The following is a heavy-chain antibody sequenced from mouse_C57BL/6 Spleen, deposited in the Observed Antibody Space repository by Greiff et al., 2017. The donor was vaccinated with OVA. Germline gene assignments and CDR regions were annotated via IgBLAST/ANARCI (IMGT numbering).Heavy chain of an antibody. CDR3: ARGGPSYGATDFDY. J-gene: IGHJ2*01. D-gene: IGHD1-1*01. V-gene: IGHV1-80*01. CDR1: GYAFSSYW. CDR2: IYSGDGDT. Sequence: VQLQESGAELVKPGASVKISCKASGYAFSSYWMNWVKQRPGKGLEWIGQIYSGDGDTNYNGKFKGKATLTADKSSSTAYMQLSSLTSEDSAVYFCARGGPSYGATDFDYWGQGTTLTVSS.